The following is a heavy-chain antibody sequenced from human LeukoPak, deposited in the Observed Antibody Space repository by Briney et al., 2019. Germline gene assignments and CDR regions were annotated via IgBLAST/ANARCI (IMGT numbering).Heavy chain of an antibody. CDR3: ARGGSWLQSPFDS. J-gene: IGHJ4*02. CDR1: GFTLSDYY. Sequence: GGSLRLSCAASGFTLSDYYMNWIRQAPGRGLGWVSYIESSSSLKDYADSVRGRFTISRDNAKNSLFLQMDSRRAEDTAGYYCARGGSWLQSPFDSWGQGPLVTVSS. CDR2: IESSSSLK. V-gene: IGHV3-11*05. D-gene: IGHD5-24*01.